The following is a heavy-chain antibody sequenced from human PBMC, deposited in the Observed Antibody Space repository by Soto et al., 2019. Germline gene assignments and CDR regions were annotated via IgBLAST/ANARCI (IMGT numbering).Heavy chain of an antibody. CDR3: ARITRS. D-gene: IGHD3-3*01. CDR2: ITGDGKAT. V-gene: IGHV3-23*01. Sequence: GGSLRLSCAASGLTVSSSAMTWVRQAPGKGLEWISSITGDGKATYYADSVKDRFTISKDISTNTLFLQMNSLRGEDTATYYCARITRSWGQGTLVTVSS. CDR1: GLTVSSSA. J-gene: IGHJ5*02.